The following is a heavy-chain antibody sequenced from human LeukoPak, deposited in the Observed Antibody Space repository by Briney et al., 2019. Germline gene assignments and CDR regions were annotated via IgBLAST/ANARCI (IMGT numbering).Heavy chain of an antibody. D-gene: IGHD5-24*01. Sequence: ASVKVSCKASGYTFTGYYMHWVRQAPGQGLEWMGWINPNSGGTNYAQKFQGRVTMTRDTSISTAYMELSRLRSDDTAVCYCARGRRDGYTYYYYYYYMDVWGKGTTVTISS. CDR3: ARGRRDGYTYYYYYYYMDV. CDR2: INPNSGGT. CDR1: GYTFTGYY. V-gene: IGHV1-2*02. J-gene: IGHJ6*03.